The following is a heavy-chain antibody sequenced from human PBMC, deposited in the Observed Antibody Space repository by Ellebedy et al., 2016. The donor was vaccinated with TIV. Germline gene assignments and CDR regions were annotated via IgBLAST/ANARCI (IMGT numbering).Heavy chain of an antibody. J-gene: IGHJ6*02. Sequence: ASVKVSCXASGYTFTGYYMHWVRQAPGQGLEWMGWINPNSGGTNYAQKFQGWVTMTRDTSISTAYMELSRLRSDDTAVYYCASGGALGYCSSTSCEGSYYYYYYGMDVWGQGTTVTVSS. CDR2: INPNSGGT. CDR1: GYTFTGYY. D-gene: IGHD2-2*01. V-gene: IGHV1-2*04. CDR3: ASGGALGYCSSTSCEGSYYYYYYGMDV.